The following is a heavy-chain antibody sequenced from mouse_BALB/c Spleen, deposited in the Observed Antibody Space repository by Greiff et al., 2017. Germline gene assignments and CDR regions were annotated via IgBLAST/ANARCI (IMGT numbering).Heavy chain of an antibody. CDR3: ARSDGNYESAMDY. CDR2: ISSGSSTI. Sequence: EVMLVESGGGLVQPGGSRKLSCAASGFTFSSFGMHWVRQAPEKGLEWVAYISSGSSTIYYADTVKGRFTISRDNPKNTLFLQMTSLRSEDTAMYYCARSDGNYESAMDYWGQGTSVTVSS. V-gene: IGHV5-17*02. D-gene: IGHD2-1*01. CDR1: GFTFSSFG. J-gene: IGHJ4*01.